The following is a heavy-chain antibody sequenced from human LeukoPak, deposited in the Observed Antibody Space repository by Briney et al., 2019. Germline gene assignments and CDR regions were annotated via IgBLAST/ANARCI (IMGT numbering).Heavy chain of an antibody. CDR2: ISYSGST. V-gene: IGHV4-39*01. Sequence: SETLSLTCTVSGGSISSSSYYWGWIRQPPGKGLEWIASISYSGSTYYNPSLKSRVTISVDTSKNQFSLKLTSVTAADTAVYYCASPLDTTFFNAFDIWAQGPMVPVSS. CDR3: ASPLDTTFFNAFDI. D-gene: IGHD2/OR15-2a*01. J-gene: IGHJ3*02. CDR1: GGSISSSSYY.